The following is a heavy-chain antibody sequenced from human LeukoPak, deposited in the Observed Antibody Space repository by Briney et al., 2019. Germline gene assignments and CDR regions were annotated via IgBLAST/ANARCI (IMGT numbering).Heavy chain of an antibody. CDR1: GGSISSGGYY. V-gene: IGHV4-31*03. J-gene: IGHJ4*02. CDR2: IYYSGST. CDR3: AREEDSGYDRHFDY. Sequence: SETLSLTCTVPGGSISSGGYYWSWIRQHPGKGLEWIGYIYYSGSTYYNPSLKSRVTISVDTSKNQFSLKLSSVTAADTAVYYCAREEDSGYDRHFDYWGQGTLVTVSS. D-gene: IGHD5-12*01.